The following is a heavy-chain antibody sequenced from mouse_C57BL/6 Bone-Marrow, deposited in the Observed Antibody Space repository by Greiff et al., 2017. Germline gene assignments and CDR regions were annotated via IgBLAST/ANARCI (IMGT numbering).Heavy chain of an antibody. CDR1: GFNIKDYY. CDR3: TTGNYYGSSLYYAMHY. CDR2: IDPEDGDT. J-gene: IGHJ4*01. V-gene: IGHV14-1*01. Sequence: VQLQQSGAELVRPGASVKLSCTASGFNIKDYYMHWVKQRPEQGLEWIGRIDPEDGDTEYAPKFQGKATMTADTSSNTAYLQLSSLTSEDTAVYYCTTGNYYGSSLYYAMHYWGQGTSVTVSS. D-gene: IGHD1-1*01.